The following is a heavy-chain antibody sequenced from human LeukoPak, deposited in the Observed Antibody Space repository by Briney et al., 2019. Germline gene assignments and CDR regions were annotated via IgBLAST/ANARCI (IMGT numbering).Heavy chain of an antibody. Sequence: WESLRLSCAASGFTFSSFGMHWVRQSPGKGLEWVAVIWYDGSTKVYADSVKGRFTISRDNSRNTLYLQVNSLRAEDTAVYYCARDRYSSMWSVFEYWGQGALVTVSS. CDR3: ARDRYSSMWSVFEY. J-gene: IGHJ4*02. V-gene: IGHV3-33*01. D-gene: IGHD6-13*01. CDR1: GFTFSSFG. CDR2: IWYDGSTK.